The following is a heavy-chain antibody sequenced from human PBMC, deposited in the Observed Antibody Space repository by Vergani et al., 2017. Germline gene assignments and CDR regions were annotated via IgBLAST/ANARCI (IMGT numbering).Heavy chain of an antibody. CDR2: VFYTGSA. D-gene: IGHD4-17*01. Sequence: QVQLQESGPGLVKPSETLSLTCTVSGGSISNYYWSWIRQPPGEGLEWIGYVFYTGSANYNPSLKSRVTISVDTSKNPFSLKLSSVTAADTAVYYCARAPATNDYCDYSDYYYYYMDVWGKGTTVTVSS. CDR1: GGSISNYY. J-gene: IGHJ6*03. CDR3: ARAPATNDYCDYSDYYYYYMDV. V-gene: IGHV4-59*12.